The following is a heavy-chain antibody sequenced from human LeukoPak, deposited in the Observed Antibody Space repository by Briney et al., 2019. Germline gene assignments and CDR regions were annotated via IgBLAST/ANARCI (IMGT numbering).Heavy chain of an antibody. V-gene: IGHV3-21*01. CDR3: ARDLTYYYDSSGYYYSRGYFDY. D-gene: IGHD3-22*01. J-gene: IGHJ4*02. CDR2: ISSSSSYI. Sequence: GGSLRLSCAASGFTFSSYSMNWVRHAPGKGLEWVSSISSSSSYIYYADSVKGRFTISRDDAKNSLYLQMNSLRDEDTAVYYCARDLTYYYDSSGYYYSRGYFDYWGQGTLVTVSS. CDR1: GFTFSSYS.